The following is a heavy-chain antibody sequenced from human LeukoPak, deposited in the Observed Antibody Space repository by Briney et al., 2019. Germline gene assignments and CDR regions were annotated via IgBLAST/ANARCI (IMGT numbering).Heavy chain of an antibody. CDR1: GGSFSGYY. V-gene: IGHV4-34*01. D-gene: IGHD3-10*01. CDR2: INHSGST. J-gene: IGHJ6*02. CDR3: ARVRYYYGSGSYYNYDYYYGMDV. Sequence: SETLSLTCAVYGGSFSGYYLSWIRQPPGKGLEWIGEINHSGSTNYNPSLKSRVTISVDTSKNQFSLKLSSVTAADTAVYYCARVRYYYGSGSYYNYDYYYGMDVWGQGTTVTVSS.